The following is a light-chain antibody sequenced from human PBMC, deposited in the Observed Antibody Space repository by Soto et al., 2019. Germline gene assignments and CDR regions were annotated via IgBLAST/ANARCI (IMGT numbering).Light chain of an antibody. CDR2: DVS. J-gene: IGLJ2*01. CDR3: SSYTTSSPHVV. Sequence: QSVLTQPASVSGSPGQSITISCTGTSSDVGSYNYVSWYQQYPGKAPKLMIYDVSNRPSGVSSRFSGSKSGNTASLTISGLQAEDEADYYCSSYTTSSPHVVFGGGTKLTVL. V-gene: IGLV2-14*01. CDR1: SSDVGSYNY.